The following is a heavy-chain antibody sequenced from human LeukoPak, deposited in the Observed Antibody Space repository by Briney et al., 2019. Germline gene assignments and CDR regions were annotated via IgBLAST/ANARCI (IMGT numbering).Heavy chain of an antibody. D-gene: IGHD6-13*01. Sequence: SETVSLTCTVSGGSISSYYWSWIRQPPGKGQEWIGYIYYSGSTNYNPSLKSRVTISVDTSKNQFSLKLSSVTAADTAVYYCARGRRIATWFDPWGQGTLVTVSS. CDR1: GGSISSYY. V-gene: IGHV4-59*08. J-gene: IGHJ5*02. CDR2: IYYSGST. CDR3: ARGRRIATWFDP.